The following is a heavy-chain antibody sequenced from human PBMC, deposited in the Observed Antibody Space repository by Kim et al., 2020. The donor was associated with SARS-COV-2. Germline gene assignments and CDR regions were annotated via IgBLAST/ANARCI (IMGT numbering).Heavy chain of an antibody. CDR1: GFTFDDYA. CDR3: AKGGTPFVVVPAILDY. J-gene: IGHJ4*02. Sequence: GGSLRLSCAASGFTFDDYAMHWVRQAPGKGLEWVSLISGDGGSTYYADSVKGRFTISRDNSKNSLYLQMNSLRTEDTALYYCAKGGTPFVVVPAILDYWGQGTLVTVSS. D-gene: IGHD2-2*01. V-gene: IGHV3-43*02. CDR2: ISGDGGST.